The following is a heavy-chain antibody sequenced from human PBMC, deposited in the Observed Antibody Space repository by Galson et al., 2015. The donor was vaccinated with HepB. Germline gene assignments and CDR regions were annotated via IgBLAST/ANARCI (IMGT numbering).Heavy chain of an antibody. CDR2: IIPILGIA. Sequence: SVKVSCKASGGTFSSYTISWVRQAPGQRLEWMGRIIPILGIANYAQKFQGRVTITADKSTSTAYMELSSLRSEDTAVYYCASPTLPGALYHSAFDIWGQGTMVTVSS. J-gene: IGHJ3*02. CDR1: GGTFSSYT. D-gene: IGHD1-26*01. V-gene: IGHV1-69*02. CDR3: ASPTLPGALYHSAFDI.